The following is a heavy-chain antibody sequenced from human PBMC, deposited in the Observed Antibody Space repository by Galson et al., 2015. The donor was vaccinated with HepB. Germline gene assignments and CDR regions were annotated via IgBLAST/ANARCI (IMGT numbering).Heavy chain of an antibody. CDR1: GYTFTGYY. Sequence: SVKVSCKASGYTFTGYYMHWVRQAPGQGLEWMGWINPNSGGTNYAQKFQGRVTMTRDTSISTAYMELSRLRSDDTAVYYCARYRYSGYDKDAFDIWGQGTMVTVSS. CDR2: INPNSGGT. J-gene: IGHJ3*02. D-gene: IGHD5-12*01. CDR3: ARYRYSGYDKDAFDI. V-gene: IGHV1-2*02.